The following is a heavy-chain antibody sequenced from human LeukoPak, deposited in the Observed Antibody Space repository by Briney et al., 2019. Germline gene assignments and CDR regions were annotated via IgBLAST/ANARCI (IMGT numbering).Heavy chain of an antibody. D-gene: IGHD2-2*01. J-gene: IGHJ5*02. CDR2: IYYNGDT. CDR1: GDSITGYS. V-gene: IGHV4-59*12. Sequence: ASETLSLTCSVSGDSITGYSWSWIRQTPGKGLEWIGCIYYNGDTHYNPSLNSRLSMSVDTPKKQFSLKLSSVTAADTAVYYCARLRPLIVVVPAATRRNWFDPWGQGTLVTVSS. CDR3: ARLRPLIVVVPAATRRNWFDP.